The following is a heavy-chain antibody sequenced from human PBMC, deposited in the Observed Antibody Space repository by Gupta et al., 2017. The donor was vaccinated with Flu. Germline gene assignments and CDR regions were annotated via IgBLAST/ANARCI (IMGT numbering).Heavy chain of an antibody. V-gene: IGHV3-30*18. CDR1: GFTFSAYG. CDR3: AKDRLTSGIGYLQH. D-gene: IGHD1-26*01. Sequence: QVQLVASGGGVAQPGRSLRLSCAVSGFTFSAYGMHWVRQAPGKGLEWVAVISYDGSNKYYADSAQGRFIISRDNSKDTLFLQMNSLRADDTAIYYCAKDRLTSGIGYLQHWGQGTLVTVSS. J-gene: IGHJ1*01. CDR2: ISYDGSNK.